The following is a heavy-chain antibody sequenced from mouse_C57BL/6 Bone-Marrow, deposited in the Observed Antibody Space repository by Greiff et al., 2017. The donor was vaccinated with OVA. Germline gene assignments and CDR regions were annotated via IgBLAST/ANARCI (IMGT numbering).Heavy chain of an antibody. D-gene: IGHD1-1*01. Sequence: VQLQQSGAELARPGASVKLSCKASGYTFTSYGISWVKQRTGQGLEWIGEIYPRSGNTYYNEKFKGKATLTADKTSSTAYMELRSLTSEDSAVYFCARGPYYYGSSLYYFDYWGQGTTLTVSS. CDR1: GYTFTSYG. CDR3: ARGPYYYGSSLYYFDY. CDR2: IYPRSGNT. V-gene: IGHV1-81*01. J-gene: IGHJ2*01.